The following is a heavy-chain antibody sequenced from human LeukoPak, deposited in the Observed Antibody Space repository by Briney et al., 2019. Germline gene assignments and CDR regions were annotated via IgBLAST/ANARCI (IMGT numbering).Heavy chain of an antibody. CDR3: ARGLVLATDDAFDI. CDR2: IWDTEIT. V-gene: IGHV4-59*01. Sequence: PSETLSLTCPVSGGSIRSYFWRWLRPPPGKGLEWVGYIWDTEITDYNPSLKSRVTISLDTSKNHFSLKLRSVTAADTALYFCARGLVLATDDAFDIWGQGTLVTVSS. J-gene: IGHJ3*02. CDR1: GGSIRSYF. D-gene: IGHD5-12*01.